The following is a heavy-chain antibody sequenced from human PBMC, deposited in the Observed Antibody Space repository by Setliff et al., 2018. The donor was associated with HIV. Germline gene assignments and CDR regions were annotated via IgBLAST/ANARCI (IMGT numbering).Heavy chain of an antibody. CDR1: GFTFSSYS. CDR2: ISSSSSTI. CDR3: ARFMVRGAFGSDY. Sequence: GESLKISCAASGFTFSSYSMNWVRQAPGKGLEWVSYISSSSSTIYYADSVKGRFTISRDNAKNSLYLQMNSLRAEDTAVYYCARFMVRGAFGSDYWGQGTLVTVSS. J-gene: IGHJ4*02. D-gene: IGHD3-10*01. V-gene: IGHV3-48*04.